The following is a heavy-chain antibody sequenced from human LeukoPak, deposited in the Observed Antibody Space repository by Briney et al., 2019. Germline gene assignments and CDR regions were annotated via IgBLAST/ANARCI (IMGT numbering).Heavy chain of an antibody. CDR1: GFTFSRFW. J-gene: IGHJ3*02. CDR2: IEGDGGRS. CDR3: AKSLLTTASGTGRAFDI. V-gene: IGHV3-74*01. D-gene: IGHD1-26*01. Sequence: GGSLRLSCAASGFTFSRFWMHWVRQAPGKGLVWVSRIEGDGGRSTYADSVKGRFTISRDNSKNTLYLQMNSLRAEDTAEYYCAKSLLTTASGTGRAFDIWGQGTMVTVSS.